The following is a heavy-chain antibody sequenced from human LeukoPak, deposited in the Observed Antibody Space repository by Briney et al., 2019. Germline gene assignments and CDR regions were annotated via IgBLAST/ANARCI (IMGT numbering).Heavy chain of an antibody. CDR3: AGSGSYQYFDY. Sequence: GGSLTLSCAASGFTVSSNYLSWVPQAPGKGLVWVSVIYSGGSTYYADSVTSRLTISRDNSKNPLYLQMNSLRAEDTGVYYCAGSGSYQYFDYWGQGSLVTVPS. V-gene: IGHV3-53*01. J-gene: IGHJ4*02. CDR1: GFTVSSNY. CDR2: IYSGGST. D-gene: IGHD1-26*01.